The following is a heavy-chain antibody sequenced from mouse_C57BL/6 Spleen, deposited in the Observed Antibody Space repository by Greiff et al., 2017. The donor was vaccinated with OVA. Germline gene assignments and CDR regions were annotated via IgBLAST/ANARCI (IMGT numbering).Heavy chain of an antibody. D-gene: IGHD2-5*01. J-gene: IGHJ4*01. V-gene: IGHV1-82*01. CDR3: ARSAYYSNYEDAMDY. CDR2: IYPGDGDT. Sequence: QVQLQQSGPELVKPGASVKISCKASGYAFSSSWMNWVKQRPGKGLEWIGRIYPGDGDTNYNGKFKGKATLTADKSSSTAYMQLSSLTSEDSAVYFWARSAYYSNYEDAMDYWGQGTSVTVSS. CDR1: GYAFSSSW.